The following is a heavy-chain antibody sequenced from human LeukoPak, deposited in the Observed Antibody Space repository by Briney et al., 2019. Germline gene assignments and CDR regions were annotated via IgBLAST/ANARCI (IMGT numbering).Heavy chain of an antibody. D-gene: IGHD3-3*01. J-gene: IGHJ5*02. V-gene: IGHV4-59*01. CDR2: IYYSGSI. CDR3: ARAVFGVVPFGFSRRLNWFDP. Sequence: SETLSLTCTVSGGSISGYYWSWIRQPPGKGLEWIGYIYYSGSINYNPSLESRVTISVDTSKNQFSLKLSSVTAADMAVYYCARAVFGVVPFGFSRRLNWFDPWGQGTLVTVSS. CDR1: GGSISGYY.